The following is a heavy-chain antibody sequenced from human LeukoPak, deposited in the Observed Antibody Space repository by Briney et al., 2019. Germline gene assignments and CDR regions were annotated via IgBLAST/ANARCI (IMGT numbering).Heavy chain of an antibody. J-gene: IGHJ5*02. CDR3: VKESLEGDT. V-gene: IGHV3-30*02. D-gene: IGHD1-1*01. Sequence: GGSLRLSCAAPGFTFTNFGMHWVRQAPGKGLDWVAFIMYDGSIKFYADSVLGRFTISRDNSKNTLDLQMNSLRTEDTAVYYCVKESLEGDTWGQGTLVTVSS. CDR2: IMYDGSIK. CDR1: GFTFTNFG.